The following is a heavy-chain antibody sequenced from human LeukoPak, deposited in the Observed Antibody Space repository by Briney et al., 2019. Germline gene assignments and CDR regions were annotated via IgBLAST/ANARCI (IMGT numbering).Heavy chain of an antibody. CDR3: AREYEGIVVVPAGGYYGMDV. CDR2: INAGNGNT. CDR1: VYTFTSYA. D-gene: IGHD2-2*01. Sequence: GASVKVSCKASVYTFTSYAMHWVRQAPGQRLEWMGWINAGNGNTKYSQKFQGRVTITRDTSASTAYMELSSLRSEDTAVYYCAREYEGIVVVPAGGYYGMDVWGKETTVTVSS. V-gene: IGHV1-3*01. J-gene: IGHJ6*04.